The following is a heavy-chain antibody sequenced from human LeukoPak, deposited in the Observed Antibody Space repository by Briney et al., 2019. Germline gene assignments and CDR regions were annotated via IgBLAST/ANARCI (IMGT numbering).Heavy chain of an antibody. CDR1: GYSSSSGYY. CDR2: IYHSGST. J-gene: IGHJ4*02. Sequence: SETLSLTCTVSGYSSSSGYYWGWIRPPPGKGLEGIGSIYHSGSTYYNPSLKSRVTISVDTSKNQFSLKLSSVTAADTAVYYCARDSTIFGVVIYYWGQGTLVTVSS. V-gene: IGHV4-38-2*02. CDR3: ARDSTIFGVVIYY. D-gene: IGHD3-3*01.